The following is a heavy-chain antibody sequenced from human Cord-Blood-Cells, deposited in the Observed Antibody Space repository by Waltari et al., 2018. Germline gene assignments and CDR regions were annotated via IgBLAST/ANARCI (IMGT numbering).Heavy chain of an antibody. D-gene: IGHD3-22*01. Sequence: QVQLQESCPGLVKPSQTLSLTCTVSGGSISSGDYYWRWLRQPPRTGLEWIGYIYYSGSTYYNPSLKSRVTISVDTSKNQFSLKLSSVTAADTAVYYCARSPVFDSSGYYRNTLFDYWGQGTLVIVSS. V-gene: IGHV4-30-4*08. CDR2: IYYSGST. J-gene: IGHJ4*02. CDR1: GGSISSGDYY. CDR3: ARSPVFDSSGYYRNTLFDY.